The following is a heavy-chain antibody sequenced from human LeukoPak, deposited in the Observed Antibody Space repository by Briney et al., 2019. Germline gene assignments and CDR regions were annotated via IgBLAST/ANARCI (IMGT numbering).Heavy chain of an antibody. CDR2: IYHSGST. J-gene: IGHJ3*02. D-gene: IGHD3-22*01. Sequence: SQTLSLTCTVSGGSISSGGYYWSWIRQPPGKGLEWIGYIYHSGSTYYNPSLKSRVTISVDTSKNQFSLKLSSVTAADTAVYYCARRLRHRLVVVPQLRPHDAFDIWGQGTMVTVSS. V-gene: IGHV4-30-2*01. CDR3: ARRLRHRLVVVPQLRPHDAFDI. CDR1: GGSISSGGYY.